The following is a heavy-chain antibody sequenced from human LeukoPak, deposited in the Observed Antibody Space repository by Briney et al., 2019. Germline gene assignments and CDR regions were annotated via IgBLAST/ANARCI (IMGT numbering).Heavy chain of an antibody. D-gene: IGHD3-9*01. CDR2: VRYDGSNK. Sequence: GGSLRLSCAASGFTFGSYGMHWVRQAPGKGLEWVAFVRYDGSNKYYADSVKGRFTISRDNSKNTLYLQMNSLRAEDTAVYYCAKDSDYDILTGYSTFDYWGQGTLVTVSS. V-gene: IGHV3-30*02. CDR1: GFTFGSYG. CDR3: AKDSDYDILTGYSTFDY. J-gene: IGHJ4*02.